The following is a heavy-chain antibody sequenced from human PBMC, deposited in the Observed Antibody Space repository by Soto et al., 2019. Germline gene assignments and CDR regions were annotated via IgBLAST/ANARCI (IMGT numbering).Heavy chain of an antibody. D-gene: IGHD6-19*01. J-gene: IGHJ5*02. Sequence: SQTLSLTCAISWYSVSINIAAFNLIRQSPSRGLEWLGRTYYRSKWYNDYAVSVKSRITINPDTSKNQFSLQLNSVTPEDTAVYYCARAGGSGWYYNWLEQRGQGNLVNVSS. CDR3: ARAGGSGWYYNWLEQ. V-gene: IGHV6-1*01. CDR1: WYSVSINIAA. CDR2: TYYRSKWYN.